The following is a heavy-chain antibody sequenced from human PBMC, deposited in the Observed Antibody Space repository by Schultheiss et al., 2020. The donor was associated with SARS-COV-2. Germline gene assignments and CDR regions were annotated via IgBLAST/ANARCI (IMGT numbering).Heavy chain of an antibody. V-gene: IGHV1-69*05. CDR1: GGTFSSYA. CDR3: ASAASGGRSSGWFQVAFDI. D-gene: IGHD6-19*01. J-gene: IGHJ3*02. Sequence: SVKVSCKASGGTFSSYAISWVRQAPGQGLEWMGGIIPIFGTANYAQKLQGRVTMTTDTSTSTAYMELSSLRSEDTAVYYCASAASGGRSSGWFQVAFDIWGQGTMVTVSS. CDR2: IIPIFGTA.